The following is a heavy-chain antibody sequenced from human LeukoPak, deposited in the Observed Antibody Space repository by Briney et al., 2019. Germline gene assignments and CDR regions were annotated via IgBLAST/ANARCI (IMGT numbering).Heavy chain of an antibody. V-gene: IGHV3-30*02. CDR3: AKEQYPGYFDF. CDR1: GFFSVGSR. J-gene: IGHJ4*02. CDR2: IRFDATNK. Sequence: GGSLDFSVEAPGFFSVGSRRHWFGKVPGKGLEWVCFIRFDATNKYYADSVKGRFTISRDNSNNTLYLQLNNVRTEDTATYFCAKEQYPGYFDFWGQGTLVTVSA. D-gene: IGHD1-14*01.